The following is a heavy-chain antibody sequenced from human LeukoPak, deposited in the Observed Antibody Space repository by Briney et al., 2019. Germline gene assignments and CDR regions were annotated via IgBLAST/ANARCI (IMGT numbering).Heavy chain of an antibody. V-gene: IGHV1-18*04. J-gene: IGHJ4*02. CDR1: GYTFTSYG. CDR3: AVGYSYGPPLFFDY. CDR2: ISAYNGNT. Sequence: ASVTVSCTASGYTFTSYGISWVRQAPGQGLEWMGWISAYNGNTNYAQKLQGRVTMTTDTSTSTAYMELRSLRSDDTAVHYCAVGYSYGPPLFFDYWGQGTLVTVSS. D-gene: IGHD5-18*01.